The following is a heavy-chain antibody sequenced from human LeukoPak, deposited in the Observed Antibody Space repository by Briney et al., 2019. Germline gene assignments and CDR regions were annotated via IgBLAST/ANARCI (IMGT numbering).Heavy chain of an antibody. V-gene: IGHV4-59*01. CDR2: IYYSGST. J-gene: IGHJ3*02. Sequence: PSETLSLTCTVSGGSISSYYWSWIRQPPGKGLEWIGYIYYSGSTNYNPSLKSRVTISVATSKNQFSLKLSSVTAADTAVYYCARADGYSGSYYAFDIWGQGTMVTVSS. D-gene: IGHD1-26*01. CDR1: GGSISSYY. CDR3: ARADGYSGSYYAFDI.